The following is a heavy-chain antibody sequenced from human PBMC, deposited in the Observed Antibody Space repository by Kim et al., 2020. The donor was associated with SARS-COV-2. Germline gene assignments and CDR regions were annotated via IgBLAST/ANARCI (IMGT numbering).Heavy chain of an antibody. V-gene: IGHV3-53*01. CDR3: ARITMVRGYAAREGVRDAFDI. D-gene: IGHD3-10*01. CDR1: GFTVSSNY. J-gene: IGHJ3*02. CDR2: IYSGGST. Sequence: GGSLRLSCAASGFTVSSNYMSWVRQAPGKGLEWVSVIYSGGSTYYADSVKGRFTISRDNSKNTLYLQMNSLRAEDTAVYYCARITMVRGYAAREGVRDAFDIWGQGTMVTVSS.